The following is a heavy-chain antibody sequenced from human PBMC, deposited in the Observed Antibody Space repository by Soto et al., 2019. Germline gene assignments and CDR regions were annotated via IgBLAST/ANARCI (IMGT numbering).Heavy chain of an antibody. Sequence: SETLSLTCTVSGGSISNYYWSWIRHSPGKGLEWIGYIYDTGNTNSNPSLQSRATISMDTSKNQLSLKLSSVTAADTAVYYCARARITMVREVIKYNMDVWGQGTTVTVSS. D-gene: IGHD3-10*01. CDR2: IYDTGNT. CDR1: GGSISNYY. V-gene: IGHV4-59*01. J-gene: IGHJ6*02. CDR3: ARARITMVREVIKYNMDV.